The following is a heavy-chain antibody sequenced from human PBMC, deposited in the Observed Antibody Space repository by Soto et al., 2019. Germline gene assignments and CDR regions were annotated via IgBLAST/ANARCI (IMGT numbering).Heavy chain of an antibody. D-gene: IGHD6-13*01. Sequence: QVQLQESGPGLVKPSETLSLTCTVSGGSISSYYWSWIRQPPGRGLEWFGYISYSGRTKYNPSLKSRVPKSVDTSKNQFSLKLSSVTAADTAVYSCAREGYRSSSYAWGAFDLWGQGTMVTVSS. V-gene: IGHV4-59*01. J-gene: IGHJ3*01. CDR2: ISYSGRT. CDR3: AREGYRSSSYAWGAFDL. CDR1: GGSISSYY.